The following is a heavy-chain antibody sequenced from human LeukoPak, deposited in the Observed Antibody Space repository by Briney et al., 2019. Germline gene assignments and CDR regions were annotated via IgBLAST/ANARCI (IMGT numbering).Heavy chain of an antibody. CDR1: GFTFSSYD. J-gene: IGHJ3*02. V-gene: IGHV3-30*18. D-gene: IGHD5-24*01. CDR2: ISYDGSNK. CDR3: AKDRRRWLQSTGGAFDI. Sequence: GGSLRLSCAASGFTFSSYDMHWVRQAPGKGLEWVAVISYDGSNKYYADSVKGRFTISRDNSKNTLYLQMNSLRAEDAAVYYCAKDRRRWLQSTGGAFDIWGQGTMVTVSS.